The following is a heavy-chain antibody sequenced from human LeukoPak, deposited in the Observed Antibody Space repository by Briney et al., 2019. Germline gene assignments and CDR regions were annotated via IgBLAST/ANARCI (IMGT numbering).Heavy chain of an antibody. V-gene: IGHV3-30*18. CDR1: GFIFSSYG. CDR2: ISYDGSNK. CDR3: AKDAGYYFDY. Sequence: GGSLRLSCAASGFIFSSYGMHWVRQAPGKGLEWVAVISYDGSNKYYADSVKGRFTISRDNSKNTLYLQMNSLRAEDTAVYYCAKDAGYYFDYWGQGTLVTVSS. J-gene: IGHJ4*02.